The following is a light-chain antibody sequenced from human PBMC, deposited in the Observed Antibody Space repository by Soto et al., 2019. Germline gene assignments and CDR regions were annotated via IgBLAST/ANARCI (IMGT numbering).Light chain of an antibody. CDR2: GAF. CDR3: QQTYTAVY. Sequence: DIQMTQSPSSLSASVGDRVTITCRAGQFISKYLDRYQQRPGKAPKLLIFGAFNLEVGVPARFSGSGSGTEFTLTISGLLPDDCATYICQQTYTAVYVGPGTTVEI. CDR1: QFISKY. J-gene: IGKJ3*01. V-gene: IGKV1-39*01.